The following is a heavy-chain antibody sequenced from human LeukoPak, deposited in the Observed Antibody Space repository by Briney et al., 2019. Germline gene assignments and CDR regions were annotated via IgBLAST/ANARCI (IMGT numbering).Heavy chain of an antibody. Sequence: ASVKVSCKASGYTFTSYGISWVRQAPGQGLEWMGWISAYNGNTNYAQKLQGRVTVTTDTSTSTAYMELRSLRSDDTAVYYCARAPNGYYYGMDVWGQGTTVTVSS. CDR3: ARAPNGYYYGMDV. CDR1: GYTFTSYG. V-gene: IGHV1-18*01. J-gene: IGHJ6*02. CDR2: ISAYNGNT.